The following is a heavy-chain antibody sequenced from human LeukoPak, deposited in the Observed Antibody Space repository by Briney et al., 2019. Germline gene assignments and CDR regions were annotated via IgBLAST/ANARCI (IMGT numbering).Heavy chain of an antibody. CDR3: AGREGFSDTRNWFDP. V-gene: IGHV5-51*01. CDR1: GYSFTSYW. CDR2: IYSGDSDT. Sequence: GEPLKISCKGSGYSFTSYWIGWVRQMPGKGLEWMGIIYSGDSDTRYSPSFQGQVSISVDKSIYTAYLQWNSLKASDTAIYYCAGREGFSDTRNWFDPWGQGTLVTVSS. J-gene: IGHJ5*02. D-gene: IGHD3-3*02.